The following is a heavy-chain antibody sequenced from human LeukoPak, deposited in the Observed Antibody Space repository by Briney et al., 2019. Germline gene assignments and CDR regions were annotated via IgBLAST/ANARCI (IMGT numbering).Heavy chain of an antibody. Sequence: SETLSLTCAVSGYSISSGYYWGWIRQPPGKGLEWIGSIYHSWSTYYNTSLKSRASISVDTSKNQFSLKLSSVTAADTAVYYCASKGSSTSCCPKDYWGQGTLVTVSS. D-gene: IGHD2-2*01. CDR3: ASKGSSTSCCPKDY. V-gene: IGHV4-38-2*01. CDR2: IYHSWST. J-gene: IGHJ4*02. CDR1: GYSISSGYY.